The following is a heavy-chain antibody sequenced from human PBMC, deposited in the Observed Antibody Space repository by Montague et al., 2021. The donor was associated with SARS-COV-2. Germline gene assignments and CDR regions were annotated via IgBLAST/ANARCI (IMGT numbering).Heavy chain of an antibody. J-gene: IGHJ4*02. D-gene: IGHD3-10*01. CDR3: VRPLWFGDSDYYFES. Sequence: SLRLSCAASGFTFSSYAMSWVRQAPGKGLEWVSGIRGNGGSTYYADSVKGRFTISRDNPKNTLSLEMTNLRVDDTAIYYCVRPLWFGDSDYYFESWGQGTLVSVSS. CDR1: GFTFSSYA. V-gene: IGHV3-23*01. CDR2: IRGNGGST.